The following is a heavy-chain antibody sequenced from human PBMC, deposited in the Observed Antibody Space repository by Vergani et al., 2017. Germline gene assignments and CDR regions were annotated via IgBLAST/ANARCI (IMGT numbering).Heavy chain of an antibody. CDR2: IYTSGST. V-gene: IGHV4-61*02. Sequence: QVQLQQLGAGLLKPSQTLSLTCTVSGGSISSGSYYWSWIRQPAGKGLEWIGRIYTSGSTNYNPSLKSRVTISVDTSKNQFSLKLSSVTAADTAVYYCARNRYPSYYGMDVWGQGTTVTVSS. CDR3: ARNRYPSYYGMDV. CDR1: GGSISSGSYY. D-gene: IGHD2-2*02. J-gene: IGHJ6*02.